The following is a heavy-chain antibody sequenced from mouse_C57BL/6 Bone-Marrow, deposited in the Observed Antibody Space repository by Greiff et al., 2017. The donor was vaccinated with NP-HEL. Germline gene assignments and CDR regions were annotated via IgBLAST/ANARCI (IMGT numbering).Heavy chain of an antibody. CDR3: ARRGNDGYYVAY. CDR1: GYAFSSYW. Sequence: QVQLQQSGAELVKPGASVKISCKASGYAFSSYWMNWVKQRPGKGLEWIGQIYPGDGDTNYNGKFKGKATLTADKSSSTAYMQLSSLTSEDSAVYFCARRGNDGYYVAYWGQGTLVTVSA. V-gene: IGHV1-80*01. D-gene: IGHD2-3*01. J-gene: IGHJ3*01. CDR2: IYPGDGDT.